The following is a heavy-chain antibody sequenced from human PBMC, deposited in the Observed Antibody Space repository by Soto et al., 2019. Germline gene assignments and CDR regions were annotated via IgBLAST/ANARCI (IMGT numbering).Heavy chain of an antibody. J-gene: IGHJ4*02. D-gene: IGHD1-1*01. CDR3: ARDGQTTGSTPWWGSDY. Sequence: QVQLVESGGGVVQPGRSLRLSCAASGFTFTNYAMHWVRQAPGKGPEWVAVISNDGSNKYYADSVKGRFTISRDNSKNTLYLQMNSLRADDTAVYYCARDGQTTGSTPWWGSDYWGQGTLVTVSS. CDR2: ISNDGSNK. V-gene: IGHV3-30-3*01. CDR1: GFTFTNYA.